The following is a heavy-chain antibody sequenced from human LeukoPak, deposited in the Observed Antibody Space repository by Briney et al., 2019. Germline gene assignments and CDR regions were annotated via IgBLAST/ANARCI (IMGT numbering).Heavy chain of an antibody. CDR1: GFTVSSNY. J-gene: IGHJ4*02. Sequence: PGGSLRLSWAASGFTVSSNYMSWVRQAPGKGLEWVSVIYSGGSTYYADSVKGRFTISRDNSKNTLYLQMNSLRAEDTAVYYCARGYYDSSGYYPFDYWGQGTLVTVSS. CDR3: ARGYYDSSGYYPFDY. D-gene: IGHD3-22*01. V-gene: IGHV3-53*01. CDR2: IYSGGST.